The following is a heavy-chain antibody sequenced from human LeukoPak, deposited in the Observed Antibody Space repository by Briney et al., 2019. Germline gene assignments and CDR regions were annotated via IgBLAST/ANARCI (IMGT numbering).Heavy chain of an antibody. Sequence: GGSLRLSFAASGFTFSSYSMNWVRQAPGKGVEWVSYISSSSSTIYYSDSEKGRFTISRDNAKNSLYLQMNSLRAEDTAVYYCASHPRYYYDSSGDYWGQGTLVTVSS. CDR3: ASHPRYYYDSSGDY. D-gene: IGHD3-22*01. V-gene: IGHV3-48*01. CDR1: GFTFSSYS. J-gene: IGHJ4*02. CDR2: ISSSSSTI.